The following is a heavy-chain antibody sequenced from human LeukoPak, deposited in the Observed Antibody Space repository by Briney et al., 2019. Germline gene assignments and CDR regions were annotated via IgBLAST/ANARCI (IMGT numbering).Heavy chain of an antibody. D-gene: IGHD6-19*01. CDR2: INPSGGST. CDR3: ARGLAVAGTGENWFDP. Sequence: ASVKVSCKASGYTFTSYYMHWVRQAPGQGLEWMGIINPSGGSTSYAQKFQGRVTMTRDMSTSTVYMELSSLRSEDTAVYYCARGLAVAGTGENWFDPWGQGTLVTVSS. J-gene: IGHJ5*02. CDR1: GYTFTSYY. V-gene: IGHV1-46*01.